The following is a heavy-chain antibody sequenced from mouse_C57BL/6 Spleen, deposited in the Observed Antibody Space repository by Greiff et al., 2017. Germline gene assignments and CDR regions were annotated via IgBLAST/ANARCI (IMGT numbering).Heavy chain of an antibody. J-gene: IGHJ4*01. CDR3: ASYYGSSYYAMDY. CDR1: GSPLPSSG. CDR2: INPRSGYT. Sequence: QVQLQQSGAELAKPGASVKLSCKASGSPLPSSGMPWVKQRPGRGLEWMGNINPRSGYTKYNQKFKDKATLTADKSSSTAYMQLSSLTYEDSAVYYCASYYGSSYYAMDYWGQGTSVTVSS. V-gene: IGHV1-7*01. D-gene: IGHD1-1*01.